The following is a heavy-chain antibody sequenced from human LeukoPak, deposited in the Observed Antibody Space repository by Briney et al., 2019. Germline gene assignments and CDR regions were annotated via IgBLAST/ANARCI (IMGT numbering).Heavy chain of an antibody. CDR1: GGTFSSYA. CDR2: IIPIFGTA. Sequence: SVKVSCKASGGTFSSYAISWVRQAPGQGLEWMGGIIPIFGTANYAQKFQGRVTITADKSTSTAYMELSSLRSEDTAVYYCARGSFQQWGYDFWSGYYPSAGYYYYMDVWGKGTTVTDSS. V-gene: IGHV1-69*06. CDR3: ARGSFQQWGYDFWSGYYPSAGYYYYMDV. J-gene: IGHJ6*03. D-gene: IGHD3-3*01.